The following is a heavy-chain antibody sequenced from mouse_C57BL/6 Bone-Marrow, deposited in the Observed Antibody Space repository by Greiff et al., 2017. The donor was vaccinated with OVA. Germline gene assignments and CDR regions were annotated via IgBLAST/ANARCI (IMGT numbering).Heavy chain of an antibody. CDR3: ANDYSYAMDY. CDR2: IWSGGST. J-gene: IGHJ4*01. Sequence: VQVVESGPGLVQPSQSLSITCTVSGFSLTSYGVHWVRQSPGKGLEWLGVIWSGGSTDYNAAFISRLSISKDNSKSQVFFKMNSLQADDTAIYYCANDYSYAMDYWGQGTSVTVSS. CDR1: GFSLTSYG. D-gene: IGHD2-4*01. V-gene: IGHV2-2*01.